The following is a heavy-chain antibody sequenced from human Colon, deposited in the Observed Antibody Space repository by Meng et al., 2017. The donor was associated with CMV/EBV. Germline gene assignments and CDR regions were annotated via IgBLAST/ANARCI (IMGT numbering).Heavy chain of an antibody. V-gene: IGHV3-30*02. CDR2: IRYDGSST. J-gene: IGHJ4*02. D-gene: IGHD1-26*01. CDR1: GFTFSSYG. CDR3: AKEPYSGSYYYF. Sequence: GGSLRLSCAASGFTFSSYGMHWVRQAPGKGLEWVAFIRYDGSSTYYADSVKGRFTISRDNSKNTLFLQMNGLRTEDTALYYCAKEPYSGSYYYFRGQGTLVTVSS.